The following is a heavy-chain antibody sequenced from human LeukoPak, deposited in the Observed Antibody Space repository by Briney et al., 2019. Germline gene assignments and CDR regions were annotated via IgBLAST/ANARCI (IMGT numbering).Heavy chain of an antibody. Sequence: GGSLRLSCAASGFTFSSYSFNWVRQAPGKGLEWVSSISSASTHISYAGSVKGRFTISRDNAKNSLYLQMNSLRAEDTAVYYCARWALYSSAANRNPGSDYWGQGTLVTVSS. CDR1: GFTFSSYS. D-gene: IGHD3-22*01. J-gene: IGHJ4*02. V-gene: IGHV3-21*01. CDR3: ARWALYSSAANRNPGSDY. CDR2: ISSASTHI.